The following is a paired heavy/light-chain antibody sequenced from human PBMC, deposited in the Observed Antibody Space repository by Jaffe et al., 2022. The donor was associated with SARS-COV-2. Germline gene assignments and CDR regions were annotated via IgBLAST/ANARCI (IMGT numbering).Heavy chain of an antibody. CDR2: INHGGST. J-gene: IGHJ4*02. CDR1: GGSFSGFY. Sequence: QVQVQQWGAGLLKPSETLSLTCAVYGGSFSGFYWSWVRQPPGKGLEWIGEINHGGSTNYNPSLKSRVTISVDTSKNQFSLSLKSVTAADTAVYYCAREDLVGATNAFDYWGQGTLVTVSS. D-gene: IGHD1-26*01. V-gene: IGHV4-34*01. CDR3: AREDLVGATNAFDY.
Light chain of an antibody. Sequence: EIVLTQSPATLSLSPGERATLSCRASQSVSSSLAWYQQKPGQPPRLLIYDASNRATGIPARFSGSGSGTDFTLTISSLEPEDFAVYYCQQRSNWPPGFTFGPGTKVEIK. CDR2: DAS. CDR1: QSVSSS. V-gene: IGKV3-11*01. J-gene: IGKJ3*01. CDR3: QQRSNWPPGFT.